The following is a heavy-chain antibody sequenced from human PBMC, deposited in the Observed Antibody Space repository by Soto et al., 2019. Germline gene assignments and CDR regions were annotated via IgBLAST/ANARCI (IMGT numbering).Heavy chain of an antibody. CDR2: VFVGGAT. J-gene: IGHJ4*02. CDR3: ARELGVYYDILTGYQRDYYFDY. D-gene: IGHD3-9*01. V-gene: IGHV4-4*02. CDR1: GVPITSRNF. Sequence: SETLSLTCAVSGVPITSRNFWSWVRQPPGKGLEWIGEVFVGGATTYNPSLKSRVTMSVDMAKSQFSLKLASVTAADTAVYYCARELGVYYDILTGYQRDYYFDYWGQGTLVTVSS.